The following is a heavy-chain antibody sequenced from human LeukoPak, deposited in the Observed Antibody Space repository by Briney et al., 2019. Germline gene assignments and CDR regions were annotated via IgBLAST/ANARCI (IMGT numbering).Heavy chain of an antibody. CDR1: GFTFSSNW. CDR2: IKQDGSEK. J-gene: IGHJ6*02. D-gene: IGHD5-18*01. Sequence: PGGSLRLSCAASGFTFSSNWMSWVRQAPGKGLEWVANIKQDGSEKYYVDSVRGRFTISRDNAKNSLYLQMSSLRAEDTAVYFCGRDGPGYSYGFGFYGMDVWGQGTTVTVSS. CDR3: GRDGPGYSYGFGFYGMDV. V-gene: IGHV3-7*01.